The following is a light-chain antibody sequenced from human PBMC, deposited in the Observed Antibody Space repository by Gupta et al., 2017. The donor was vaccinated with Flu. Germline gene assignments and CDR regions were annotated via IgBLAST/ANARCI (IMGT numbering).Light chain of an antibody. CDR3: QGWDSIGDQGWV. Sequence: SYVLTQSPSVSVAPGQPARITRGGNYIERNNVPWYQQKPGQAPVLVVYNDGDRPSGLPERVSGSTSESTATLTISRVEAGDEADYFCQGWDSIGDQGWVFGGGTKLTVL. V-gene: IGLV3-21*02. CDR1: YIERNN. CDR2: NDG. J-gene: IGLJ3*02.